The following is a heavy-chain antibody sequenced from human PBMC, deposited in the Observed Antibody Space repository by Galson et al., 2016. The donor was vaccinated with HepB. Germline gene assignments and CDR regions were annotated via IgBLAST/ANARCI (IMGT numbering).Heavy chain of an antibody. CDR1: GFTFSSYS. Sequence: SLRLSCAASGFTFSSYSMNWVRQAPGKGLEWVSFISSSSTYIYYADSVRGRFTISRDNAKNSLYLQMNSLRAEDTAVYYCARLVENWNEAGRFDSWGHGTLVTVS. J-gene: IGHJ4*03. V-gene: IGHV3-21*01. CDR3: ARLVENWNEAGRFDS. CDR2: ISSSSTYI. D-gene: IGHD1-1*01.